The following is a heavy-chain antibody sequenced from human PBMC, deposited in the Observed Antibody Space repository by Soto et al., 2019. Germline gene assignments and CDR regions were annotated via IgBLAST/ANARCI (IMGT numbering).Heavy chain of an antibody. CDR2: ISAYNGNT. V-gene: IGHV1-18*04. J-gene: IGHJ4*02. CDR1: GCTFTSYG. Sequence: ASVKVSCKASGCTFTSYGISWVRQAPGQGLEWMGWISAYNGNTNYAQKLQGRVTMTTDTSTSTAYMELRSLRSDDTAVYYCARYALTYCGADCYSDYCGQGPLLTVS. CDR3: ARYALTYCGADCYSDY. D-gene: IGHD2-21*02.